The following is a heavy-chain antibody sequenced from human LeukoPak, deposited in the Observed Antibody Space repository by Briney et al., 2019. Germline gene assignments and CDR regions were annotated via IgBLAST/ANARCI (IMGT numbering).Heavy chain of an antibody. CDR2: IYYSGST. CDR3: ARVRRDGYNVEWFDP. J-gene: IGHJ5*02. CDR1: GGSISSSSYY. V-gene: IGHV4-39*07. Sequence: PSETLSLTCTVSGGSISSSSYYWGWIRQPPGKGLEWIGSIYYSGSTYYNPSLKSRVTISVDTSKNQFSLKLSSVTAADTAVYYCARVRRDGYNVEWFDPWGQGTLVTVSS. D-gene: IGHD5-24*01.